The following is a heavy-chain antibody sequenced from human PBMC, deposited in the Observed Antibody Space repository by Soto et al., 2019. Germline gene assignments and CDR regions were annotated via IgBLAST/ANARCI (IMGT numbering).Heavy chain of an antibody. CDR3: AQDVGD. CDR1: GGSFSTYS. CDR2: IIPMLDIT. D-gene: IGHD1-26*01. V-gene: IGHV1-69*04. J-gene: IGHJ1*01. Sequence: QLQLVQSGTELKKPGSSVKVSCKASGGSFSTYSITWVRQAPGQGPEWMGRIIPMLDITDYEQKFQGRVTITADKSTSTAYMELIRLTSEDTAVYYCAQDVGDLGQGTLVTVSS.